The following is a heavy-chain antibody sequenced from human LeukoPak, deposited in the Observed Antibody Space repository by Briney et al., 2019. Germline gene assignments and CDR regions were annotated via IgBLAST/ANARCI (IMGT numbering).Heavy chain of an antibody. Sequence: SETLSLTCIVSGGSINNHYWTWIRQTPGKGLEWIGDIHYTGTTKYNPSLKSRVTISIDTSKNQFSLELSSVTATDTAVYYCASPGITMVRGVNVALDYWGQGTLVTVSS. D-gene: IGHD3-10*01. CDR1: GGSINNHY. CDR2: IHYTGTT. V-gene: IGHV4-59*08. J-gene: IGHJ4*02. CDR3: ASPGITMVRGVNVALDY.